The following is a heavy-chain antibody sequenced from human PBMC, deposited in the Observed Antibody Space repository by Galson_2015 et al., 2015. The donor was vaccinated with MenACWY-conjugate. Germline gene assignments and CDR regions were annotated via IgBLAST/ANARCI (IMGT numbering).Heavy chain of an antibody. Sequence: VKVSCKASGYPFTAYFIHWVRPAPGQGLQLMGWIDPKSGGANYAQNFQVRVTMTRDTSISTAYMDLSSLRSDDTAVYYCTRDRHPPSAPFDYWGQGTLVTVSS. CDR2: IDPKSGGA. J-gene: IGHJ4*02. CDR3: TRDRHPPSAPFDY. V-gene: IGHV1-2*02. CDR1: GYPFTAYF. D-gene: IGHD2-2*01.